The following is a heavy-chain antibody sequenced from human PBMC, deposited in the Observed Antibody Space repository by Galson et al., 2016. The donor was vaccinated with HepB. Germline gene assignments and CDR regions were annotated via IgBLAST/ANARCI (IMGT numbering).Heavy chain of an antibody. CDR1: GFFFSDYY. D-gene: IGHD6-13*01. Sequence: SLRLSCAASGFFFSDYYMTWIRQAPGKGLGWVSYIGSGGSTIYYADSVKGRFTVSRDNAKNSLFLQMNSLRAEDTAVYYCARDYSSRWFYFDYWGQGTLVTVSS. V-gene: IGHV3-11*01. J-gene: IGHJ4*02. CDR3: ARDYSSRWFYFDY. CDR2: IGSGGSTI.